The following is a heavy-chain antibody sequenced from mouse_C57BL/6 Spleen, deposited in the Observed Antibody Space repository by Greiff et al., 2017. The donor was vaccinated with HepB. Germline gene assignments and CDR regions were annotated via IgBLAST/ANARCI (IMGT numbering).Heavy chain of an antibody. CDR3: ARGGLGRGYFDV. Sequence: EVKLMESGGGLVKPGGSLKLSCAASGFTFSSYAMSWVRQTPEKRLEWVATISDGGSYTYYPDNVKGRFTISRDNAKNNLYLQMSHLKSEDTAMYYCARGGLGRGYFDVWGTGTTVTVSS. CDR2: ISDGGSYT. J-gene: IGHJ1*03. V-gene: IGHV5-4*03. D-gene: IGHD4-1*01. CDR1: GFTFSSYA.